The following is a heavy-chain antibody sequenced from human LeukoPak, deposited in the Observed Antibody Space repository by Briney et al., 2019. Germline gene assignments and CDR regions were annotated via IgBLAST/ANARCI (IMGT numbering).Heavy chain of an antibody. CDR2: ISSNGGST. CDR3: ARGGSRGNLVTAPDF. D-gene: IGHD2-21*02. CDR1: GFTFSSYA. Sequence: GGSLRLSCAASGFTFSSYAMHWVRQAPGKGLEYVSAISSNGGSTYYANSVKGRFTISRDNAKNSLYLQMNSLRAEDTAVYYCARGGSRGNLVTAPDFWGQGTLVTVSS. V-gene: IGHV3-64*01. J-gene: IGHJ4*02.